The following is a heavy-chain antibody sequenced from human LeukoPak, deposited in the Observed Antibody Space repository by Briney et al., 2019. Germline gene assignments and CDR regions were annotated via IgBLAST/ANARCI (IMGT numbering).Heavy chain of an antibody. CDR1: GFTFSSYE. J-gene: IGHJ4*02. CDR2: ISYDGSNK. D-gene: IGHD5-24*01. V-gene: IGHV3-30*04. Sequence: GGSLRLSCAASGFTFSSYEMNWVRQAPGKGLEWVAVISYDGSNKYYADSVKGRFTISRDNSKNTLYLQMNSLRAEDTAVYYCARDVGDGYNPIYYFDYWGQGTLVTVSS. CDR3: ARDVGDGYNPIYYFDY.